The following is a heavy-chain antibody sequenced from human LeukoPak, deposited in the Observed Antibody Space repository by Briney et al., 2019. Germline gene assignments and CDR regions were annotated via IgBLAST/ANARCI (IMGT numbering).Heavy chain of an antibody. CDR1: GFTFSNYA. Sequence: GGSLRLSCAASGFTFSNYAMSWVRQAPGKGLEWVSSISGSGGSTYSADSVKGRFTISRDNSKNTLYLQMNSLRAEDTAVYYCAKALYYYDSSRWGQGTLVTVSS. V-gene: IGHV3-23*01. D-gene: IGHD3-22*01. CDR3: AKALYYYDSSR. J-gene: IGHJ4*02. CDR2: ISGSGGST.